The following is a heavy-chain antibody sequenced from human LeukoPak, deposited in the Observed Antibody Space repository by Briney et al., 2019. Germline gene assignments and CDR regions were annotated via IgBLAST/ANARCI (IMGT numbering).Heavy chain of an antibody. CDR1: GFTVSSRY. CDR2: IHGDGST. D-gene: IGHD2-21*02. J-gene: IGHJ4*02. Sequence: PGGSLRLSCAASGFTVSSRYMSWVRQAPGKGLEWVSVIHGDGSTYYADSVKGRFTISRDNSKNTLYLQMNSLRAEDTAVYYCARGESSDCTCIDYWGQETLVSVSS. V-gene: IGHV3-53*01. CDR3: ARGESSDCTCIDY.